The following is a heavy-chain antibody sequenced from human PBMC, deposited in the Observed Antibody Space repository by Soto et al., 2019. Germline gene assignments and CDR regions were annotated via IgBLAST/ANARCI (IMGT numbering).Heavy chain of an antibody. CDR3: ASSCYGDQNYYFSGMDV. Sequence: QVQLVQSGAEVKKPGSSVKVSCKASGGTFSSYTISWVRQAPGQGLEWMGRIIPILGIANYAQKFQGRVTITADNSTTTAYMELSGLRSEDTAVYYCASSCYGDQNYYFSGMDVWGQGTTVTVSS. D-gene: IGHD4-17*01. CDR1: GGTFSSYT. CDR2: IIPILGIA. V-gene: IGHV1-69*02. J-gene: IGHJ6*02.